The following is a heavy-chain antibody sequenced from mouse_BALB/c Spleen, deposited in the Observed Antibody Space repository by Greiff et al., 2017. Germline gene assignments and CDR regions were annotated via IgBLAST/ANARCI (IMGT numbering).Heavy chain of an antibody. CDR2: INPYNGAT. J-gene: IGHJ4*01. D-gene: IGHD1-1*01. Sequence: VQLQQSGPELVKPGPSVSISCKASGYSFTGYFMNWVKQSHGKSLEWIGRINPYNGATFYNRKFKGKATLTVDKSSSTAHMELLSLTSEDSAVYYYGRERDYYYGSSYGYAMDYWGQGTSVTVSS. V-gene: IGHV1-37*01. CDR1: GYSFTGYF. CDR3: GRERDYYYGSSYGYAMDY.